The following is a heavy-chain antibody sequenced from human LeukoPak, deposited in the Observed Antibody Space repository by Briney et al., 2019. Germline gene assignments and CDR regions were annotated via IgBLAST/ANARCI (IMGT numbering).Heavy chain of an antibody. J-gene: IGHJ4*02. V-gene: IGHV4-61*02. Sequence: SETLSLTCTVSGDSISSGDYYWTWIRQPAGKGLEWIGRISTSGGTNHNPSLNSRVTMSVDTSKNQFSLKLSSVTAADTAVYYCARKGAARPGAFDYWGQGTLVTVSS. CDR1: GDSISSGDYY. D-gene: IGHD6-6*01. CDR2: ISTSGGT. CDR3: ARKGAARPGAFDY.